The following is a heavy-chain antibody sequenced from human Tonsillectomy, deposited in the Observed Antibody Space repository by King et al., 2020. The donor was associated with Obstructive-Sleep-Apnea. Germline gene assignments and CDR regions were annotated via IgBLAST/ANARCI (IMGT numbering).Heavy chain of an antibody. CDR1: GFKVEKFD. CDR2: ITWIGSET. CDR3: AKDGYGGDDPRYDYYGMDV. J-gene: IGHJ6*02. Sequence: VQLVESGGDLVQPGRSLRLSCAASGFKVEKFDMYWVRQVPGKGLEWVSGITWIGSETGYADSVKGRFTISRDNVKNSLILQMNNLRPEDTALYYCAKDGYGGDDPRYDYYGMDVWGQGTTVTVSS. V-gene: IGHV3-9*01. D-gene: IGHD5-12*01.